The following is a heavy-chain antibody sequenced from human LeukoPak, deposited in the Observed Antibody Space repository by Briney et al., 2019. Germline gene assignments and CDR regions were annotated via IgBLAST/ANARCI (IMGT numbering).Heavy chain of an antibody. D-gene: IGHD3-10*01. CDR1: GFTFSSYA. CDR3: ARAITMVRGVITRRDYYYYGMDV. V-gene: IGHV3-30-3*01. Sequence: GGSLRLSCAASGFTFSSYAMHWVRQAPGKGLEWVAVISYDGSNKYYADSVKGRFTISRDNSKNTLYLQMNSLRAEDTAVYYCARAITMVRGVITRRDYYYYGMDVWGQGTTVTVSS. J-gene: IGHJ6*02. CDR2: ISYDGSNK.